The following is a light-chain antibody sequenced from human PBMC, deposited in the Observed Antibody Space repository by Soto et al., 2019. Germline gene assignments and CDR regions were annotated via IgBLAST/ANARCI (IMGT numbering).Light chain of an antibody. CDR1: KSISSN. CDR3: QQYNNWPPIT. CDR2: GAS. J-gene: IGKJ5*01. V-gene: IGKV3-15*01. Sequence: EIVMTQSPATLSVSPGERATLSCRAGKSISSNLAWYQLKPGQAPRLLIYGASTRATGIPARFSGSGSGTEFTLTITSLQSEDFAVYYCQQYNNWPPITFGQGTRLEIK.